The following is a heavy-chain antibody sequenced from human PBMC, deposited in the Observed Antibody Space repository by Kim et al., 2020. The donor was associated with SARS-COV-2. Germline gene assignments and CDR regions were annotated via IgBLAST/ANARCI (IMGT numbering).Heavy chain of an antibody. CDR2: IYYSGST. J-gene: IGHJ6*02. CDR3: ARLDIQGSYGFTTFNVHYGMDV. Sequence: SETLSLTCTVSGGSFSSSSYYWGWIRQPPGKGLEWIGSIYYSGSTYYNPSLKSRVTISVDTSKNQFSLKLSSVTAADTAVYYCARLDIQGSYGFTTFNVHYGMDVWGQGTTVTVSS. CDR1: GGSFSSSSYY. D-gene: IGHD5-18*01. V-gene: IGHV4-39*01.